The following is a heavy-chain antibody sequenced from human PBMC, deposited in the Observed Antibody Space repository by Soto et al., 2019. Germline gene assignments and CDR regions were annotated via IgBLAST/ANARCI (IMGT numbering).Heavy chain of an antibody. V-gene: IGHV1-8*01. CDR2: MNPNSGNT. CDR3: ARGQYYDFWSGSYGMDV. D-gene: IGHD3-3*01. Sequence: APVKVSCKASGYTFTRYYINLVRQGTGQRLEWMGWMNPNSGNTGYAQKFQGRVTMTRNTSISTAYMELSSLRSEDTAVYYCARGQYYDFWSGSYGMDVWGQGTTVTVSS. CDR1: GYTFTRYY. J-gene: IGHJ6*02.